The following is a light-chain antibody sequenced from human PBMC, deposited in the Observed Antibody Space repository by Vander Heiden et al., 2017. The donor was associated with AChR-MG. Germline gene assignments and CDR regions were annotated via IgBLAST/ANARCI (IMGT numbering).Light chain of an antibody. CDR2: GAS. V-gene: IGKV3-15*01. CDR3: QQYNHWPAT. CDR1: QSVSSN. Sequence: EIVMTQSPATLSVSPGERATLSCRASQSVSSNIAWYQQKPGQAPRLLIYGASTRATGIPASFSGSGSGTEFTLTISSLQSDSFAVYYCQQYNHWPATFGQGTKVEIK. J-gene: IGKJ1*01.